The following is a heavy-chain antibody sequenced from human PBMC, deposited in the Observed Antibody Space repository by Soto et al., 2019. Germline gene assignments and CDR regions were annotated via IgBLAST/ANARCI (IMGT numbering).Heavy chain of an antibody. CDR3: SRASTIFGVVIIRAVYGMDV. J-gene: IGHJ6*02. D-gene: IGHD3-3*01. V-gene: IGHV6-1*01. CDR1: GDSVSSNSAA. Sequence: SQTLSLTCAISGDSVSSNSAAWNWIRQSPSRGLEWLGRTYYRSKWYNDYAVSVKSRITINPDTSKNQFSLQLNSVTPEDTAVYFFSRASTIFGVVIIRAVYGMDVWGQGTTVTVSS. CDR2: TYYRSKWYN.